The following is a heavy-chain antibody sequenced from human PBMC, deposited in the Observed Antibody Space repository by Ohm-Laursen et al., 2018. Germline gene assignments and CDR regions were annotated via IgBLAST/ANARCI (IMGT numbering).Heavy chain of an antibody. CDR1: GYTFTSHY. V-gene: IGHV1-46*01. Sequence: ASVKVSCKASGYTFTSHYIHWVRQAPGQGLEWMGIINPSGGSTNYAQKFQGRVTMTRDTSTSTVYMEMSSLRSEDTAVYYCARDLGLVGTNWGYYFNCWGQGTLVTVSS. J-gene: IGHJ4*02. CDR3: ARDLGLVGTNWGYYFNC. D-gene: IGHD7-27*01. CDR2: INPSGGST.